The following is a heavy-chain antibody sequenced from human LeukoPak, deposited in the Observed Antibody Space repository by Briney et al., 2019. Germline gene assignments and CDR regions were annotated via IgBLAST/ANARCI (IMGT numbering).Heavy chain of an antibody. D-gene: IGHD2-15*01. Sequence: SETLSLTCTVSGGSISSYYWSWIRQPPGKGLEWIGYIYYSGSTNYNPSLKSRVTISVDTSKNQFSLKLSSVTAADTAVYYCAGQISVAATPALFDYWGQGTLVTVSS. CDR2: IYYSGST. CDR1: GGSISSYY. V-gene: IGHV4-59*08. J-gene: IGHJ4*02. CDR3: AGQISVAATPALFDY.